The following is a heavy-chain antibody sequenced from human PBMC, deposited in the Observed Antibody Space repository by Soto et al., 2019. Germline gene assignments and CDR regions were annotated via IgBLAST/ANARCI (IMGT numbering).Heavy chain of an antibody. Sequence: QVQLVQSGAEVKKPGASVMVSCKASGYTFTSYYMHWVRQAPGQGLEWMGIINPSGGSTSYAQKFQGRVTMTRDTSTSTVYMELSSLRSEDTAVYYCARVRGELGAFDIWGQGTMVTVSS. CDR2: INPSGGST. D-gene: IGHD3-16*01. CDR1: GYTFTSYY. V-gene: IGHV1-46*03. CDR3: ARVRGELGAFDI. J-gene: IGHJ3*02.